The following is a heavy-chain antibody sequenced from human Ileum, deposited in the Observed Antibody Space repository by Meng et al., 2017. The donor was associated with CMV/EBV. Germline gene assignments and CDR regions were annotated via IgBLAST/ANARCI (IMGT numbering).Heavy chain of an antibody. CDR3: AKHAREDSRGHLQTWFDP. CDR1: FTLSNYA. J-gene: IGHJ5*02. Sequence: FTLSNYAMNWVRQDPGKGLEWVASVTGSGKTHYTDSVEGRFTISRDNSKNTVFLQMDSLRAEDTALYYCAKHAREDSRGHLQTWFDPWGQGTLVTVSS. V-gene: IGHV3-23*01. CDR2: VTGSGKT. D-gene: IGHD3-22*01.